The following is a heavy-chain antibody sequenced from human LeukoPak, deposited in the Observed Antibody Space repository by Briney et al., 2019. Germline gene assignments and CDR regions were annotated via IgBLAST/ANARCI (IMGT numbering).Heavy chain of an antibody. CDR2: IYYTGST. CDR1: GDSISSTTYY. J-gene: IGHJ4*02. V-gene: IGHV4-39*01. CDR3: ASRLLLWFGELY. D-gene: IGHD3-10*01. Sequence: KSSETLSLTCTVSGDSISSTTYYWGWIRQPPGKGLEWIGSIYYTGSTYYNPSLKSRVTISVDTSKNQFSLKLSSVTAADTAVYYCASRLLLWFGELYWGQGTLVTVSS.